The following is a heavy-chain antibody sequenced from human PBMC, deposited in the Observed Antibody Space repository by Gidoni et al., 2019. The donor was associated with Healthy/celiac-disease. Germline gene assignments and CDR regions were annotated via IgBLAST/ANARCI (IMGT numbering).Heavy chain of an antibody. V-gene: IGHV4-39*01. CDR1: GGSIRSSSYY. D-gene: IGHD5-12*01. J-gene: IGHJ4*02. CDR3: ARLGVATIRGFDY. Sequence: QLQLQESGPGLVKPSETLSLTCPVSGGSIRSSSYYWGWIRQPPGKGLEWIGSIYYSGSPYYNPSLKSRVTISVDTSKNQFSLKLSSVTAADTAVYYCARLGVATIRGFDYWGQGTLVTVSS. CDR2: IYYSGSP.